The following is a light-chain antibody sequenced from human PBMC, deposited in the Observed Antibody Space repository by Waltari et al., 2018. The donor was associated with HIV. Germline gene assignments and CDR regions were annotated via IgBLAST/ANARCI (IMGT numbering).Light chain of an antibody. Sequence: PASVSGSPGQSITISCTGTSSDVGSYNLVSWYQQHPGKAPKLMIYEVSKRPSGVSNRFSGSKSGNTASLTISGLQAEDEADYYCCSYAGSSTPVFGGGTKLTVL. V-gene: IGLV2-23*02. CDR1: SSDVGSYNL. CDR2: EVS. J-gene: IGLJ2*01. CDR3: CSYAGSSTPV.